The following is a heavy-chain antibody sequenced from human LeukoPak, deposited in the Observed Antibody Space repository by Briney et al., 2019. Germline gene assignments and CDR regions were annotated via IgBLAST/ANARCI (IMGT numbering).Heavy chain of an antibody. D-gene: IGHD1-26*01. CDR2: IYYSGST. J-gene: IGHJ4*02. CDR3: ARSRDSGSYYFHY. Sequence: SETLSLTCTVSGGSVSSGSYYWSWIRQPPGKGLEWIGYIYYSGSTNYNPSLKSRVTISVDTSKNQFSLKLSSVTAADTAVYYCARSRDSGSYYFHYWGQGTLVTVSS. V-gene: IGHV4-61*01. CDR1: GGSVSSGSYY.